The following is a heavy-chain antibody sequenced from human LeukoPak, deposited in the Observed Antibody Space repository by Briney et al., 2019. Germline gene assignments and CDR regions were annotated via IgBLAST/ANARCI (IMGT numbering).Heavy chain of an antibody. J-gene: IGHJ4*02. D-gene: IGHD3-22*01. CDR2: ISYDGSNK. CDR3: AKGGSGYPFGY. CDR1: GFTFSSYG. V-gene: IGHV3-30*18. Sequence: PGGSLRLSCAASGFTFSSYGMHWVRQAPGKGLGWVAVISYDGSNKYYADSVKGRFTISRDNSKNTLYLQMNSLRAEDTAVYYCAKGGSGYPFGYWGQGTLVTVSS.